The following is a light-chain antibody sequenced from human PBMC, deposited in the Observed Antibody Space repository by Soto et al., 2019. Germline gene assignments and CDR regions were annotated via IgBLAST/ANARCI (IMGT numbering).Light chain of an antibody. Sequence: QSVLTQPASVSGSPGQSITISCTGTSSDVGCYNYVSWYQQHPGKAPNVMIYDVNNRPSGVPDRFSGSKSGNTASLTISGLQAEDEADYYCSSYTSSSTYVFGTGTKVTVL. V-gene: IGLV2-14*01. CDR3: SSYTSSSTYV. CDR1: SSDVGCYNY. J-gene: IGLJ1*01. CDR2: DVN.